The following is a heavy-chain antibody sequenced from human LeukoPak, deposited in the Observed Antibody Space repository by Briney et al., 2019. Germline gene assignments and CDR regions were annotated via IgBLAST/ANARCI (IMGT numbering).Heavy chain of an antibody. CDR2: LNHSGST. V-gene: IGHV4-34*01. CDR1: GGSFSGYY. CDR3: ARQGSSVRYFDWLPNYFDY. Sequence: SETLSLTCAVYGGSFSGYYWSWIRQPPGKGLEWDGELNHSGSTNYNPSLKSRVTISVDTSKNQFSLKLSSVTAADTAVYYCARQGSSVRYFDWLPNYFDYWGQGTLVTVSS. J-gene: IGHJ4*02. D-gene: IGHD3-9*01.